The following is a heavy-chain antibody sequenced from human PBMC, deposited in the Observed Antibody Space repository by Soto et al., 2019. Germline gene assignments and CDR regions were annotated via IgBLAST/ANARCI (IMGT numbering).Heavy chain of an antibody. CDR1: GGSVSSSNW. CDR2: IFHSGIT. J-gene: IGHJ4*01. V-gene: IGHV4-4*02. CDR3: ARHGGKFFDY. D-gene: IGHD2-15*01. Sequence: SETLSLTCPVSGGSVSSSNWWTWVRQPAGEGLEWIGQIFHSGITSYNPSLKSRITISLDKSKNHLSLTLISVTAADTAVYYCARHGGKFFDYWGHGTLVTVSS.